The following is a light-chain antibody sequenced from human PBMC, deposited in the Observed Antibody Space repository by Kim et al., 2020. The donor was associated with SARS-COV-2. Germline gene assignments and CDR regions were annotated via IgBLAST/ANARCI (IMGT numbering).Light chain of an antibody. V-gene: IGKV1-8*01. J-gene: IGKJ1*01. CDR3: QQYYSYPR. Sequence: AIRITQSPSSLSASTGDRVTITCRASQGISSYLAWYQQKPGKAPKLLIYAASTLQSGVPSRFSGSGSGTDFTLTISCLQSEDFATYYCQQYYSYPRFGQGTKVDIK. CDR1: QGISSY. CDR2: AAS.